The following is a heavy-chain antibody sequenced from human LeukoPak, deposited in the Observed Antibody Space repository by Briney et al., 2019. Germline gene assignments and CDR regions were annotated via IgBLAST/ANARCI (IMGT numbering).Heavy chain of an antibody. CDR3: AKDIGYSSRRIFDY. J-gene: IGHJ4*02. Sequence: ASVKVSCKVSGYTLTELSMHWVRQAPGKGLEWMGGFDPEDGETIYAQKFRGRVTMTEDTSTDTAYMELSSLRSEDTAVYYCAKDIGYSSRRIFDYWGQGTLVTVSS. D-gene: IGHD6-13*01. CDR2: FDPEDGET. V-gene: IGHV1-24*01. CDR1: GYTLTELS.